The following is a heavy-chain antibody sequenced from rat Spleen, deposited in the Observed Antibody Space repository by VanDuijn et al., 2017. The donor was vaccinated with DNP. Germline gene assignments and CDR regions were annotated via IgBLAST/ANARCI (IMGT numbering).Heavy chain of an antibody. V-gene: IGHV4-2*01. Sequence: EVKLVESGGGLVQPGGSLKLSCAASGFNFNDYWMGWVRQAPGKGLKWIGEINKDSNSINYSPSLKDRFTISRDNAQNTLYLQMSKLGSEDTAIYYCTQGGRWFTYWGQGTLVTVSS. CDR1: GFNFNDYW. D-gene: IGHD3-1*01. CDR2: INKDSNSI. J-gene: IGHJ3*01. CDR3: TQGGRWFTY.